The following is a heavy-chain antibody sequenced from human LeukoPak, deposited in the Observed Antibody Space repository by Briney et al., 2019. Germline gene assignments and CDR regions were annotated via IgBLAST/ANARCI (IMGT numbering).Heavy chain of an antibody. CDR1: GGSISSYY. CDR3: ARVALYGSGSYVYYGMDV. CDR2: IYYSGST. J-gene: IGHJ6*02. V-gene: IGHV4-59*01. D-gene: IGHD3-10*01. Sequence: SETLSLTCTVSGGSISSYYWSWIRQPPGKGLEWIGYIYYSGSTNYNPSLKSRVTISVDTSKNQFSLKLSSVTAADTAVYYCARVALYGSGSYVYYGMDVWGQGTLVTVSS.